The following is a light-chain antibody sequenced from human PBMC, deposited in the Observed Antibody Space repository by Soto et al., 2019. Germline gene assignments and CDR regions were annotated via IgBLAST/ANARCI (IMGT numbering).Light chain of an antibody. J-gene: IGKJ2*01. CDR1: RSVSSW. CDR2: KAS. V-gene: IGKV1-5*03. Sequence: DIQMTQSPSTLSASVGDRVTITCRASRSVSSWLAWFQQKPGKAPKLLIYKASSLQSGVPSRFSGSGSGTEFTLTISTLQPDDFATYYCPHYASHLYTFGQGTKLEI. CDR3: PHYASHLYT.